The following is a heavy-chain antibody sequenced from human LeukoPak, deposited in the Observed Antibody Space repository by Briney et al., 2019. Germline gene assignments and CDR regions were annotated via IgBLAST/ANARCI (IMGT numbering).Heavy chain of an antibody. Sequence: SQTLSLTCTVSGGSISSGSYYWSWIRQPAGKGLEWIGRIYTSGSTNYNPSLKSRVTISVDTSKNQFSLKLSSVTAADTAVYYCASAVKHYFYYYMDVWGKGTTVTVSS. CDR1: GGSISSGSYY. CDR3: ASAVKHYFYYYMDV. V-gene: IGHV4-61*02. J-gene: IGHJ6*03. CDR2: IYTSGST.